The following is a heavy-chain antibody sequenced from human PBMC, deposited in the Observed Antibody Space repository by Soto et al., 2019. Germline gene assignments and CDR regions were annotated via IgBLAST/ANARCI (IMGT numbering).Heavy chain of an antibody. J-gene: IGHJ5*02. CDR2: ISWNSGTI. CDR1: GFTFDDYA. Sequence: GGSLRLSCAASGFTFDDYAMHWVRQAPGKGLEWVSGISWNSGTIVYADSVKGRFTISRDNSKNTLYLQMNSLRAEDTAVYYCAKAYYYYGSGSPFDPWGQGTLVTVSS. V-gene: IGHV3-9*01. D-gene: IGHD3-10*01. CDR3: AKAYYYYGSGSPFDP.